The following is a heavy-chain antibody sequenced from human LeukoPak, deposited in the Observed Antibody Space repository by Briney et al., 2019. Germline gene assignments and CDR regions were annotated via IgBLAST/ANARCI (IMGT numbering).Heavy chain of an antibody. CDR2: ISANNGNT. Sequence: GASVKVSCKASGYTFTNYGISWGRQAPGQGLEWMGWISANNGNTNYAQKFQGRVTMTEDTSTDTAYMDLSSLRSEDTAVYYCATYDYGDYNWFDPWGQGTLVTVSS. D-gene: IGHD4-17*01. J-gene: IGHJ5*02. CDR1: GYTFTNYG. V-gene: IGHV1-18*01. CDR3: ATYDYGDYNWFDP.